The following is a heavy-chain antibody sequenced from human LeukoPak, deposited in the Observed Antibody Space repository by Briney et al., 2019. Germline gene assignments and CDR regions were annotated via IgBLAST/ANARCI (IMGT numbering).Heavy chain of an antibody. CDR2: IYNSEST. CDR1: GGSVSSYY. J-gene: IGHJ4*02. D-gene: IGHD1-26*01. V-gene: IGHV4-4*09. CDR3: ARIRVEWELLLDY. Sequence: SETLSLTCTVSGGSVSSYYWSWIRQPPGKGLEWIGYIYNSESTNYNSSLKSRVTMSVDTSKNQFFLKLSSVTAADTAVYYCARIRVEWELLLDYWGQGTLVTVSS.